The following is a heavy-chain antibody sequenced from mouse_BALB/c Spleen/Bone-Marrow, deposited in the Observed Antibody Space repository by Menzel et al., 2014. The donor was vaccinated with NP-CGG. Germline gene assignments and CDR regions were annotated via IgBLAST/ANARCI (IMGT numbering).Heavy chain of an antibody. CDR2: INPYNGDT. Sequence: EVQRVESGPELVKPGASVKISCKASGYSFTGYFMNWMKQSHGKSLEWIGRINPYNGDTFYNQMFKGKATLTVDKSSSTAHMELLSLTSEDSAVYYCGSYWFAYWGQGTLVTVSA. J-gene: IGHJ3*01. CDR3: GSYWFAY. CDR1: GYSFTGYF. V-gene: IGHV1-37*01.